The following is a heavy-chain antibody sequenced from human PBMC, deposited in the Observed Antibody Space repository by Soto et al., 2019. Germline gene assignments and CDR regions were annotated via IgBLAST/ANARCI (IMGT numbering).Heavy chain of an antibody. CDR3: ARAGVTPHFFDY. CDR1: GFSVMTNY. J-gene: IGHJ4*02. Sequence: PXGSLLLSFAASGFSVMTNYMSWVRQAPGKGLEWVSVFESGGSIYYADSVKGRFIISRDYAKNTVYLQMNSLRADDTAVYYCARAGVTPHFFDYWGQGTLVTVSS. D-gene: IGHD2-21*02. V-gene: IGHV3-53*01. CDR2: FESGGSI.